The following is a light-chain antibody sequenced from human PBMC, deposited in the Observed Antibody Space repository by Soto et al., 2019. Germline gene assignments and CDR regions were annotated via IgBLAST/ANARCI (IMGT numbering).Light chain of an antibody. Sequence: QSALTQPASVSGSPGQSITISCTGTSSDVGGYNYVSWYQQHPGKAPKLMIYDVSNRPSGVSNRFSGSKSGNTASLTISGLQAEDEADYYCSSYTSSSTLENVVFGGGTKDTVL. CDR3: SSYTSSSTLENVV. CDR2: DVS. J-gene: IGLJ2*01. CDR1: SSDVGGYNY. V-gene: IGLV2-14*01.